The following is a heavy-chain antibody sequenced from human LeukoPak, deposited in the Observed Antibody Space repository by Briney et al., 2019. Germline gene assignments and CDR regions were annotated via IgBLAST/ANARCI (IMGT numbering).Heavy chain of an antibody. Sequence: PSETLSLTCTVSGGSISSYYWGWIRQPAGKGLEWIGRIYTSGSTNYNPSLKSRVTMSVDTSKNQFSLKLSSVTAADTAVYYCARGGRYFDWLPDYYYYYYMDVWGKGTTVTISS. CDR3: ARGGRYFDWLPDYYYYYYMDV. V-gene: IGHV4-4*07. J-gene: IGHJ6*03. CDR1: GGSISSYY. CDR2: IYTSGST. D-gene: IGHD3-9*01.